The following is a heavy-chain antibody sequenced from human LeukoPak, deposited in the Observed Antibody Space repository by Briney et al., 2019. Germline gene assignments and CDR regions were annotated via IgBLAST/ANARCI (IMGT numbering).Heavy chain of an antibody. CDR2: ISGSGINT. Sequence: GGSLRLSRAASGFTFSNYAMSWVRQAPGKGLEWVSTISGSGINTYYPDSVKGRFSISRDNSKTTLYLQINSLRAEDTAVYYCGLLGSLKLGVAGHYWYFNLWGRGTLVTVSS. J-gene: IGHJ2*01. CDR1: GFTFSNYA. D-gene: IGHD6-19*01. CDR3: GLLGSLKLGVAGHYWYFNL. V-gene: IGHV3-23*01.